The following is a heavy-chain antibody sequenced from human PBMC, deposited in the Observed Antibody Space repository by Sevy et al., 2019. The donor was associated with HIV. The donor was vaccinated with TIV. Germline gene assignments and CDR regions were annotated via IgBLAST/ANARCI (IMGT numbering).Heavy chain of an antibody. CDR1: GLSVSDNY. CDR3: ARDRYYDASGYYYYYYGIDV. CDR2: IYSDGRT. V-gene: IGHV3-66*01. J-gene: IGHJ6*02. D-gene: IGHD3-22*01. Sequence: GGSLRVSCAASGLSVSDNYMNWVRQAPGKGLELVSVIYSDGRTYYADSVKGRFTISRDNSKNTLYLHMNNLRPEDTAVYYCARDRYYDASGYYYYYYGIDVRGQGTTVTVSS.